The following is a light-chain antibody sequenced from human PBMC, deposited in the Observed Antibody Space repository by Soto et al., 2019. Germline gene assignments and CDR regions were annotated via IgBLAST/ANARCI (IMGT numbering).Light chain of an antibody. V-gene: IGKV1-5*03. Sequence: DIQMTQSPSTLSASVGDRVTITCRASESITIWLAWYQQKPGKAPKLLIQKASNLESGLPSRFIRSASGTEYTLTISCLQPDDFGTYYCHHYNDHSPSFGQRTNVEI. J-gene: IGKJ1*01. CDR3: HHYNDHSPS. CDR2: KAS. CDR1: ESITIW.